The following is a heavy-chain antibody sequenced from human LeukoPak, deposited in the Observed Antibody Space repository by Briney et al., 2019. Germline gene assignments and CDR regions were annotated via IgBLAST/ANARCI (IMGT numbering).Heavy chain of an antibody. CDR3: AREGMIATGREPAEI. Sequence: SETLSLTCTVSGGSISSYYWSWIRQPPGKGLEWIGYIYYSGSTNYNPSLKSRVTISVDTSKNQFSLNLRSVTAADTAVYYCAREGMIATGREPAEIWGRGTMVTVSS. CDR1: GGSISSYY. J-gene: IGHJ3*02. V-gene: IGHV4-59*12. CDR2: IYYSGST. D-gene: IGHD3-22*01.